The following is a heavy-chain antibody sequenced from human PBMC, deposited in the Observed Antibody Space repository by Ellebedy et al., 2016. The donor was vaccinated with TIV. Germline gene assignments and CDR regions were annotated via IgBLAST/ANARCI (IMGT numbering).Heavy chain of an antibody. J-gene: IGHJ6*02. CDR3: ARDIGYCSGGSCYGMDV. D-gene: IGHD2-15*01. CDR1: GGTFSNYA. V-gene: IGHV1-18*01. Sequence: AASVTVSCKASGGTFSNYAFNWVRQAPGQGLEWMGWISAYNGNTNYAQKLQGRVTMTTDTSTSTAYMELRSLRSDDTAVYYCARDIGYCSGGSCYGMDVWGQGTTVTVSS. CDR2: ISAYNGNT.